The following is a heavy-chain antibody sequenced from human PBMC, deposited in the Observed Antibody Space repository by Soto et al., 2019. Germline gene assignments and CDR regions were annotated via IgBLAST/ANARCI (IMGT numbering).Heavy chain of an antibody. CDR2: IIPIFGTT. CDR3: ARNNYYDSSGYYYFDY. J-gene: IGHJ4*02. D-gene: IGHD3-22*01. Sequence: GASVKVSCKASGGTFSSYAISWVRQAPGQGLEWMGGIIPIFGTTKHARKFQGRVTSTADKSTSTVYMELSRLTSEDTALYYCARNNYYDSSGYYYFDYWGQGTPVTVSS. CDR1: GGTFSSYA. V-gene: IGHV1-69*06.